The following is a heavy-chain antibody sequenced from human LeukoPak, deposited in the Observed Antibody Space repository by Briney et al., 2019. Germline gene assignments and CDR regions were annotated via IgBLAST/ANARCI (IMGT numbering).Heavy chain of an antibody. Sequence: SETPSLTCTVSGDSISSFYWSWIRQPPGKGLEWIGYIYYNGNTNSNPSLKSRVTISVDTSKNQFSLKLSSVTAADTAVYYCARASGSGNPWFPWGFWGQGTLVTVSS. V-gene: IGHV4-59*01. D-gene: IGHD2-15*01. CDR3: ARASGSGNPWFPWGF. J-gene: IGHJ4*02. CDR2: IYYNGNT. CDR1: GDSISSFY.